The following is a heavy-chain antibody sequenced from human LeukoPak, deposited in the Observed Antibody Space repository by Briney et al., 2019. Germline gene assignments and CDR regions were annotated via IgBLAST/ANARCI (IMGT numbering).Heavy chain of an antibody. D-gene: IGHD2-2*01. CDR3: AKDQRGGVVPAAIPDY. V-gene: IGHV4-59*01. CDR2: IYYSGST. CDR1: GGSISSYY. J-gene: IGHJ4*02. Sequence: SETLSLTCTVSGGSISSYYWSWIRQPPGKGLEWIGYIYYSGSTNYNPSLKSRVTISVDTSKNQFSLKLSSVTAADTAVYYCAKDQRGGVVPAAIPDYWGQGTLVTVSS.